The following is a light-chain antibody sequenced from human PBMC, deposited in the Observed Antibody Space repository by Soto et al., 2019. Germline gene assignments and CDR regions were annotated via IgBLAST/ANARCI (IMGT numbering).Light chain of an antibody. V-gene: IGKV3-15*01. J-gene: IGKJ1*01. Sequence: DIVMTQSPSTLSVSPGERATLSCRSSQIVXSNLIWFQQKPGEAPRVLTDGASTMATGIPARFSGSGSGTEFTLTISSLQSEDFAVYYCQQYNNWTRTFGQGTKVDIK. CDR3: QQYNNWTRT. CDR2: GAS. CDR1: QIVXSN.